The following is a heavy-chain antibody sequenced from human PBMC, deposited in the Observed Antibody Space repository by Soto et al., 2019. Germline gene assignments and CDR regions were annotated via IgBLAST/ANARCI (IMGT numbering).Heavy chain of an antibody. J-gene: IGHJ4*02. Sequence: QVQLQQWGAGLLKPSETLSLTCAVYGGSFSGYYWTWIRQPPGTGLEWIGEINHSGSTNYNPSLKSRVTISVDTSTNQFSLKLTSVTAAATAVYYCARDKITGLFAYWGQGTLVTVSS. D-gene: IGHD2-8*02. V-gene: IGHV4-34*01. CDR2: INHSGST. CDR3: ARDKITGLFAY. CDR1: GGSFSGYY.